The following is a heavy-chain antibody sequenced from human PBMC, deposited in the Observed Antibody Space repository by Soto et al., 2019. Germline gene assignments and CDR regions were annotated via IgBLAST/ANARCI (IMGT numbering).Heavy chain of an antibody. J-gene: IGHJ4*02. Sequence: PSQTLSLTCTVSGGSISSSSYYLGWIRQPPGKGLEWIGSIYYSGSTYYNPSLKSRVTISVDTSKNQFSLKLSSVTAADTAVYYCARYEGGSYWLDYWGQGTLVTVSS. CDR2: IYYSGST. D-gene: IGHD1-26*01. CDR1: GGSISSSSYY. CDR3: ARYEGGSYWLDY. V-gene: IGHV4-39*01.